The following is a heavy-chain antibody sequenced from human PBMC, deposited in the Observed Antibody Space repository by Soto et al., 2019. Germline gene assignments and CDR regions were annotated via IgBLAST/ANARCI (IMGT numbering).Heavy chain of an antibody. Sequence: QVQLVQSGAEVKKPGSSVKVSCKASGGTFSSYAISWVRQAPGQGLAWMGGSIPIFGTANYAHKFQGRVTITADESTSTTYMELSSLRSEDTAVYYCASSADSSGWYYFKYWGQGTLVAVSS. CDR3: ASSADSSGWYYFKY. CDR1: GGTFSSYA. CDR2: SIPIFGTA. J-gene: IGHJ4*02. V-gene: IGHV1-69*12. D-gene: IGHD6-19*01.